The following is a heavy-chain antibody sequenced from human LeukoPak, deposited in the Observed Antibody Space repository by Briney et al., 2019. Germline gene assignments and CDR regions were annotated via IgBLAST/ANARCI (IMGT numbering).Heavy chain of an antibody. V-gene: IGHV4-39*07. CDR3: ARDHYDYGRYFDL. CDR1: GVSISSSSYH. CDR2: IYDSGST. Sequence: PSETLSLTCTVSGVSISSSSYHWDWIRQPPGKGLEWIGSIYDSGSTYYSPSLKSRVTISVDTSKNQFSLKLSSVTAADTAVYYCARDHYDYGRYFDLWGRGTLVSVSS. J-gene: IGHJ2*01. D-gene: IGHD3-16*01.